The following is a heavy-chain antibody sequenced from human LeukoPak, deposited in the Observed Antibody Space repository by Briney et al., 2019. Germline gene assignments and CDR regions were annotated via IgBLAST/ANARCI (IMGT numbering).Heavy chain of an antibody. Sequence: GGSLRLSCAASGFTFSSYSMNWVRQAPGKGLEWVSYISSSSSTIYYADSVKGRFTISRDNAKNSLYLQMNSLRAEDTAVYYCARPLWLGEFPAAFDIWGQGTMVTVSS. V-gene: IGHV3-48*01. D-gene: IGHD3-10*01. CDR1: GFTFSSYS. CDR3: ARPLWLGEFPAAFDI. J-gene: IGHJ3*02. CDR2: ISSSSSTI.